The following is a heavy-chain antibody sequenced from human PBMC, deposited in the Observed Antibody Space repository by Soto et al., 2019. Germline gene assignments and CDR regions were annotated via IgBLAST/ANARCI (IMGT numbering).Heavy chain of an antibody. J-gene: IGHJ4*02. CDR1: GLSFSCYY. V-gene: IGHV4-34*01. Sequence: SDTLSLTCAFYGLSFSCYYWSWIRQPPGKGLEWIGEINHSGSTNYNPSLKSRVTISVDTSKNQFSLKLSSVTAADTAVYYCARRSGYDFGFDYWGQGTLVNVSS. CDR2: INHSGST. D-gene: IGHD5-12*01. CDR3: ARRSGYDFGFDY.